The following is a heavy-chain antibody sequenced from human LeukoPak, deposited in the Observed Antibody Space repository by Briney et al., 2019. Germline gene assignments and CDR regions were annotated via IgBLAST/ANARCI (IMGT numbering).Heavy chain of an antibody. CDR2: VHLDGRT. D-gene: IGHD6-25*01. CDR1: GGSVSSTNW. CDR3: AREGGFYRPLDY. Sequence: SETLSLTCGVSGGSVSSTNWWTWIRQPPGKGLEWIGEVHLDGRTNFNPSLKSRLTMSVDLSENHVSLKLSSVTAADTAVYYCAREGGFYRPLDYSGQGTLVTVSS. V-gene: IGHV4-4*02. J-gene: IGHJ4*02.